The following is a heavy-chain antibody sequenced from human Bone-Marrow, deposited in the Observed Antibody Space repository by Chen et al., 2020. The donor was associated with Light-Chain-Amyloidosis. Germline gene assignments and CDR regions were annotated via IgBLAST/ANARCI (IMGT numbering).Heavy chain of an antibody. CDR1: GFRFRNYA. D-gene: IGHD3-16*01. CDR2: ISGDGTKK. V-gene: IGHV3-30-3*01. CDR3: AREGGGGEGRPFDC. Sequence: QVQLVASGGGAVQPGRSLRLSCAASGFRFRNYAMQWVRQTPDKGLEWLAVISGDGTKKFYRETVQGRFTIYVDNSQATLSMAKDTLAVEETGIYDCAREGGGGEGRPFDCWGQGALVTVSS. J-gene: IGHJ5*01.